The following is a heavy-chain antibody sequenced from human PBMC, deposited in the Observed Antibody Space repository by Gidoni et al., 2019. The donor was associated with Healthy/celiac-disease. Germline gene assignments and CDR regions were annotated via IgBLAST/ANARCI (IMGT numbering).Heavy chain of an antibody. CDR2: IKQDGSEK. J-gene: IGHJ4*02. V-gene: IGHV3-7*01. D-gene: IGHD3-22*01. CDR1: GFTFSSYW. Sequence: EVQLVESGGGLVQPGGSLRLSCAASGFTFSSYWMSWVRQAPGKGLEWVANIKQDGSEKYYVDSVKGRFTISRDNAKNSLYLQMNSLRAEDTAVYYCARDKYYYDSSGYDYWGQGTLVTVSS. CDR3: ARDKYYYDSSGYDY.